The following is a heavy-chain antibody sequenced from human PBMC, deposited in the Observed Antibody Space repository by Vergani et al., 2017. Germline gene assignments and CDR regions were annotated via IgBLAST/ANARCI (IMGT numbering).Heavy chain of an antibody. V-gene: IGHV5-51*01. CDR2: IYPGYSDT. CDR1: GYSITSYS. J-gene: IGHJ4*02. Sequence: EVQLVQSGAEVKTPGESLKISCKCSGYSITSYSIGWVRQMPGKGLEWMGMIYPGYSDTRYSPSFQGQVTISADKSLSTAYLQWSSLKASDTAMYFCARQGSSVWYWGQGTLVIVSS. D-gene: IGHD6-19*01. CDR3: ARQGSSVWY.